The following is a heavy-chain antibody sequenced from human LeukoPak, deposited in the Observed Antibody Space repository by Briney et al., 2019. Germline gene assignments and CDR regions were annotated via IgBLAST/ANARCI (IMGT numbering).Heavy chain of an antibody. J-gene: IGHJ6*02. Sequence: GGSLRLSCAASGFTFSSYGMHWVRQAPGKGLEWVAAITSDGSNKDYADSVRGRFTISRDNSKNTLYMEMSSLRAEDTAVYYCARGRYGVDVWGQGTTVSVSS. V-gene: IGHV3-30-3*01. CDR2: ITSDGSNK. CDR3: ARGRYGVDV. CDR1: GFTFSSYG.